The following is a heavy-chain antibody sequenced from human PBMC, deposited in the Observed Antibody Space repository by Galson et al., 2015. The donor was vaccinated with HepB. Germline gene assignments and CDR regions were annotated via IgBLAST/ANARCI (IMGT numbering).Heavy chain of an antibody. Sequence: SLRLSCAASGFTVSSNYMSWVRQAPGKGLEWVSVIYSGGRTYYADTVKGRFTISRDNSKNTLNLQMNSLRAEDTAVNYCARDPTGPDDSSAVVYWGPRTLVTVSS. CDR1: GFTVSSNY. CDR3: ARDPTGPDDSSAVVY. V-gene: IGHV3-66*01. D-gene: IGHD3-22*01. CDR2: IYSGGRT. J-gene: IGHJ4*02.